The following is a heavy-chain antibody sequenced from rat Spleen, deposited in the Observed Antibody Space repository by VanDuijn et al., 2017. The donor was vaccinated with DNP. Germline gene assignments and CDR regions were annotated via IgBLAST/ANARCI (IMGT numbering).Heavy chain of an antibody. CDR2: VWYDGDT. Sequence: QVQLKESGPGLVQPSETLSLTCTVSGFSVTGYSVSWVRQPAGKGPEWMGRVWYDGDTAYNSALKSRLTISRDTSNNQVFLKMNSLQTDDAGTYYCIRDGGGNWFAHWGQGTLVTVSS. CDR3: IRDGGGNWFAH. CDR1: GFSVTGYS. V-gene: IGHV2-63*01. J-gene: IGHJ3*01.